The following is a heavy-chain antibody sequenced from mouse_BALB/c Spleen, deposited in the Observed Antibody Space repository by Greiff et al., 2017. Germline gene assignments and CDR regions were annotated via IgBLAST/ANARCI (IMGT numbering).Heavy chain of an antibody. V-gene: IGHV5-12-1*01. J-gene: IGHJ3*01. Sequence: EVKVVESGGGLVKPGGSLKLSCAASGFAFSSYDMSWVRQTPEKRLEWVAYISSGGGSTYYPDTVKGRFTISRDNAKNTLYLQMSSLKSEDTAMYYCARQGTGTRKNWFAYWGQGTLVTVSA. CDR2: ISSGGGST. D-gene: IGHD4-1*01. CDR1: GFAFSSYD. CDR3: ARQGTGTRKNWFAY.